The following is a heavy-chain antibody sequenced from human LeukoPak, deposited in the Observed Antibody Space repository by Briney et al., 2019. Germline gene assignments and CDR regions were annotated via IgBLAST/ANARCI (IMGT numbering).Heavy chain of an antibody. Sequence: SETLSLTCTVSGGSISSYYWSWIRQPPGKGLEWIGYIYYSGSTNYNPSLKSRVTISVDTSRDQFSLKLSSVTAADTAVYYCARVGGNAVFPSYYYYYYYMDVWGKGTTVTISS. CDR3: ARVGGNAVFPSYYYYYYYMDV. D-gene: IGHD3-16*01. CDR2: IYYSGST. J-gene: IGHJ6*03. V-gene: IGHV4-59*01. CDR1: GGSISSYY.